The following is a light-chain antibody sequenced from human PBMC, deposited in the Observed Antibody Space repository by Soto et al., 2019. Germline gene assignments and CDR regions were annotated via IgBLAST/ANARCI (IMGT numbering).Light chain of an antibody. CDR1: QSISSW. CDR3: QQYNSYWT. CDR2: DAS. V-gene: IGKV1-5*01. J-gene: IGKJ1*01. Sequence: DIQMTQSPSTLSASVGDRVTITCRASQSISSWLAWYQQKPGKAPKLLIYDASSLESGVPSRFSGSGSGTEFTLTIISLQPDAFATYYCQQYNSYWTFGQGTKVEIK.